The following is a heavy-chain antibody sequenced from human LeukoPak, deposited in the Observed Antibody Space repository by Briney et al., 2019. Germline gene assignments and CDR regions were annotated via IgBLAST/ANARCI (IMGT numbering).Heavy chain of an antibody. CDR2: IYSGGAT. V-gene: IGHV3-66*01. J-gene: IGHJ5*02. CDR1: GLTVSNQF. D-gene: IGHD3-22*01. Sequence: GGSLRLSCAASGLTVSNQFMDWVRQAPGKGLEWVSTIYSGGATYYSDSVRGRFPISRDSSQNTVYLQMNSLRAEDTAVYYCAREGVNYYDSSGYYAVSWGQGTLVTVSS. CDR3: AREGVNYYDSSGYYAVS.